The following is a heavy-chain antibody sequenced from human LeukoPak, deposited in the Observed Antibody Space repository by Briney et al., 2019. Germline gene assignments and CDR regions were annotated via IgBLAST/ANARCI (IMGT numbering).Heavy chain of an antibody. J-gene: IGHJ4*02. CDR2: INPNSGGT. V-gene: IGHV1-2*06. Sequence: ASVKVSCKASGYTFTGYYMHWVRQAPGQGLEWMGRINPNSGGTNYAQKFQGRVTMTRDTSISTAYMELSRLRSDDTADYYGASDRRYCSGGSCYRFDYWGQGTLVTVSS. D-gene: IGHD2-15*01. CDR3: ASDRRYCSGGSCYRFDY. CDR1: GYTFTGYY.